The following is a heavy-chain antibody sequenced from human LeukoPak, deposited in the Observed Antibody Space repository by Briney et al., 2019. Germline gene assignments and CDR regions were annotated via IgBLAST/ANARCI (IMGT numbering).Heavy chain of an antibody. CDR1: GGSISSYY. Sequence: SETLSLTCTVSGGSISSYYWGWIRQPPGKGLEWTGSIDHSGSTYYNPSLKSRVTISVDTSKNQFSLKLSSVTAADTAVYYCARATNYDILTGYYPYYYMDVWGKGTTVTISS. CDR3: ARATNYDILTGYYPYYYMDV. J-gene: IGHJ6*03. V-gene: IGHV4-38-2*02. D-gene: IGHD3-9*01. CDR2: IDHSGST.